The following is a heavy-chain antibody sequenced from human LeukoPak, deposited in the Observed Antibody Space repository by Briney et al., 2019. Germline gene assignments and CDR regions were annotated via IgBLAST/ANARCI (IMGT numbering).Heavy chain of an antibody. D-gene: IGHD3-3*01. CDR1: GFTFSNYA. CDR2: ISGSGGNT. V-gene: IGHV3-23*01. J-gene: IGHJ1*01. Sequence: GGSLRLSCAASGFTFSNYAMSWVRQAPGKGLEWVSGISGSGGNTYYADSVRGRFTVSRDNSKNTLYLQMNSLRAEDTAVYYCAKEGASSPGVDQHWGQGTLVTVSS. CDR3: AKEGASSPGVDQH.